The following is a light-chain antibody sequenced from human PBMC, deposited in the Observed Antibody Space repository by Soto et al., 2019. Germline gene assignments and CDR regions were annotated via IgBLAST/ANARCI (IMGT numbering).Light chain of an antibody. CDR3: QQYNNWPLT. CDR2: GAS. J-gene: IGKJ5*01. V-gene: IGKV3D-15*01. CDR1: QSVSSN. Sequence: IVLTQSPATLSVSPGERATLFCRASQSVSSNLAWHQQRPGQAHRLLIYGASTRATGVTARFSGGGSGTEFTLTITSLQSEDFAVYWCQQYNNWPLTVGPGTRLEIK.